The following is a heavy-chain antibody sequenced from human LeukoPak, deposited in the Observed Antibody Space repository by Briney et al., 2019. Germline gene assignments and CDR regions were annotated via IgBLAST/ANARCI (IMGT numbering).Heavy chain of an antibody. CDR2: ISSSSNI. V-gene: IGHV3-21*01. CDR3: ARELLWFGELSEGSGFDY. D-gene: IGHD3-10*01. CDR1: GFTFSSYS. Sequence: GGSLRLSCAASGFTFSSYSMNWVRQAPGKGLEWVSSISSSSNIYYADSVKGRFTISRDNAKNSLYLQMNSLRAEDTAVYYCARELLWFGELSEGSGFDYWGQGTLVTVSS. J-gene: IGHJ4*02.